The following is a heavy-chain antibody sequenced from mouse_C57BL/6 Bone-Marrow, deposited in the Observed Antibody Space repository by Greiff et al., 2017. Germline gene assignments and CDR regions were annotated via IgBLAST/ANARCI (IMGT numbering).Heavy chain of an antibody. J-gene: IGHJ2*01. Sequence: EVMLVESGGGLVKPGGSLKLSCAASGFTFSDYGMHWVRQAPEKGLEWVAYISSGSSTIYYADTVKGRFTISRDNAKNTLFLQMTSLRSEDKAVYYCARGNFDYWGQGTTLTVSS. CDR1: GFTFSDYG. CDR3: ARGNFDY. V-gene: IGHV5-17*01. CDR2: ISSGSSTI.